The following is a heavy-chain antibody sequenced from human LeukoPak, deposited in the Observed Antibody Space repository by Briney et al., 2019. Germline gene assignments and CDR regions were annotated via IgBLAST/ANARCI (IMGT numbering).Heavy chain of an antibody. Sequence: ASVKVSCKASGGTFSSYAISWVRQAPGQGLEWMGGIIPIFGTANYAQKFQGRVTITADESTSIAYMELSSLRSEDTAVYYCARERYRRNWFDPWGQGTLVTVSS. D-gene: IGHD3-16*02. CDR1: GGTFSSYA. CDR2: IIPIFGTA. J-gene: IGHJ5*02. V-gene: IGHV1-69*13. CDR3: ARERYRRNWFDP.